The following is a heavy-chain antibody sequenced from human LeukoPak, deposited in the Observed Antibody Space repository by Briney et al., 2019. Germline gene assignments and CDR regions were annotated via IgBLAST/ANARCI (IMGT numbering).Heavy chain of an antibody. CDR2: INQSGST. V-gene: IGHV4-34*01. Sequence: PSETLSLTCAVFGGSFSDYYWSWIRQPPVKGLEWIGEINQSGSTNYNPSLKSRVTISVDTSKNQFSLRLSSVTAADTAVYYCARAGLRFFDWSQNYYYGMDVWGQGTTVTVSS. J-gene: IGHJ6*02. CDR3: ARAGLRFFDWSQNYYYGMDV. CDR1: GGSFSDYY. D-gene: IGHD3-9*01.